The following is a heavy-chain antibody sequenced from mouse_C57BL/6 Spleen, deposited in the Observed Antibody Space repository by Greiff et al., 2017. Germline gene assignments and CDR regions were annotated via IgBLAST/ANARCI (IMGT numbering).Heavy chain of an antibody. CDR1: GYTFTDYE. Sequence: QVHVKQSGAELVRPGASVTLSCKASGYTFTDYEMHWVKQTPVHGLEWIGAIDPETGGTAYNQKFKGKAILTADKSSSTAYMELRSLTSEDSAVYYCTRSLYFDVWGTGTTVTVSS. CDR2: IDPETGGT. CDR3: TRSLYFDV. J-gene: IGHJ1*03. V-gene: IGHV1-15*01.